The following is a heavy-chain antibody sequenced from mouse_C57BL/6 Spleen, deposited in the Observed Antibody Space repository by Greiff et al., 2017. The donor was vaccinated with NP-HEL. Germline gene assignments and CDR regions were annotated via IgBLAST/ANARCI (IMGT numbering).Heavy chain of an antibody. D-gene: IGHD1-1*01. V-gene: IGHV5-17*01. Sequence: EVQVVESGGGLVKPGGSLKLSCAASGFTFSDYGMHWVRQAPEQGLEWVAYISSGSSTIYYADTVKGRVTISRDNAKNTLFLQMTSLRSEDTAMYYCARHYFYAMDYWGQGTSVTVSS. J-gene: IGHJ4*01. CDR1: GFTFSDYG. CDR2: ISSGSSTI. CDR3: ARHYFYAMDY.